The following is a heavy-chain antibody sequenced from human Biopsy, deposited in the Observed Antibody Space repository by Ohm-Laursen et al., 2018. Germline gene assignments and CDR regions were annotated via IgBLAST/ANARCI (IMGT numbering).Heavy chain of an antibody. CDR3: ARTPRDSFWSGSYKRGLWFDP. Sequence: GALSLTCRVSGGSISTYHWSWIRQPPGKGLEWIGYIYSSGNINYNPSLKSRVTISKDTSKNQFSLQVNSVTAADTAVYYCARTPRDSFWSGSYKRGLWFDPWGQGTLVIVSS. CDR2: IYSSGNI. CDR1: GGSISTYH. J-gene: IGHJ5*02. D-gene: IGHD3-3*01. V-gene: IGHV4-59*01.